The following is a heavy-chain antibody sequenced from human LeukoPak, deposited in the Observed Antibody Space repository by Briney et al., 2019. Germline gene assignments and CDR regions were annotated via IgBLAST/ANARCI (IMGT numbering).Heavy chain of an antibody. D-gene: IGHD3-22*01. J-gene: IGHJ4*02. CDR1: GFTFSSYE. V-gene: IGHV3-48*03. CDR3: ARDSDEKYYDSSGYFLTHDY. Sequence: VGSLRLSCAASGFTFSSYEMNWVRQAPGKGLERVSYISSSGSSIYYADSVKGRFTISRDNAKNALYLQMNSLRAEDTAVYYCARDSDEKYYDSSGYFLTHDYWGQGTLVTVSS. CDR2: ISSSGSSI.